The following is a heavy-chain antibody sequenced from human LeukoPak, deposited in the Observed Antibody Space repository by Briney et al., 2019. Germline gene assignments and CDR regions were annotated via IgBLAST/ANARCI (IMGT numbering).Heavy chain of an antibody. CDR1: GFTFSSYW. D-gene: IGHD6-13*01. CDR3: ARVHSSSWYNYAFGI. Sequence: GGSLRLSCAASGFTFSSYWMHWVRQAPGKGLVWVSRINSDGSSTSYADSVKGRFTISRDNAKNTLYLQMNSLRAEDTAVYYCARVHSSSWYNYAFGIWGQGTMVTVSS. V-gene: IGHV3-74*01. CDR2: INSDGSST. J-gene: IGHJ3*02.